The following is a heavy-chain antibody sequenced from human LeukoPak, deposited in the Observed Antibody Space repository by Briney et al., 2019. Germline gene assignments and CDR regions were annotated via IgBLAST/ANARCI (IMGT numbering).Heavy chain of an antibody. D-gene: IGHD6-6*01. CDR2: MNPNSGNT. V-gene: IGHV1-8*01. Sequence: ASVKVSCKASGYTFTSYDINWVRQATGQGLEWMGWMNPNSGNTGNAQKFQGRVTMTRNTSISTAYMELSSLRSEDTAVYYCARMDSIYSSSSADYWGQGTLVTVSS. J-gene: IGHJ4*02. CDR1: GYTFTSYD. CDR3: ARMDSIYSSSSADY.